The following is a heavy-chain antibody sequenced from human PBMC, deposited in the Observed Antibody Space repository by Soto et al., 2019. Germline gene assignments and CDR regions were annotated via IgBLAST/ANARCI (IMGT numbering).Heavy chain of an antibody. V-gene: IGHV4-31*03. D-gene: IGHD3-22*01. J-gene: IGHJ4*02. CDR3: ARVGYYDSSGYYYEGYFDY. CDR1: GGSIRGGGYY. CDR2: IYYSGST. Sequence: SETMSLTSTVSGGSIRGGGYYRSWIRQHPGKGLEWIGYIYYSGSTYYNPSLKSRVTISVDTSKNQFSLKLSSVTAADTAVYYCARVGYYDSSGYYYEGYFDYWGQGTLVTVSS.